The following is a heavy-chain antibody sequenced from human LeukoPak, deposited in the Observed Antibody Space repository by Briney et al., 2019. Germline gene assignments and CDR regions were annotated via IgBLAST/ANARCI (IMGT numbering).Heavy chain of an antibody. Sequence: GGSLRLSCAASGFTFSSYGMHWVRQAPGKGLEWVAFIRYDGSNKYYADSVKGRFTISRDNSKNTLYLQMNSLRAEDTAVYYCARRHSPVNVLRFFSYYYMDVWGKGTTVTVSS. CDR1: GFTFSSYG. CDR3: ARRHSPVNVLRFFSYYYMDV. J-gene: IGHJ6*03. CDR2: IRYDGSNK. V-gene: IGHV3-30*02. D-gene: IGHD3-3*01.